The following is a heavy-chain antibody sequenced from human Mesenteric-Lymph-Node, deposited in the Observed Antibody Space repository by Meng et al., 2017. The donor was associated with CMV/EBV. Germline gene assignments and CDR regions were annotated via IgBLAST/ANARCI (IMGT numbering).Heavy chain of an antibody. CDR3: ARTWSSNYYFDS. Sequence: SQTLSLTCAVHNGSFTSSYWAWIRQARGKGLEWIGEINHAGRTSFNPSLKSRVTISVDTSKNQFSLRLTSVTAADTALYYCARTWSSNYYFDSWGQGTLVTVSS. D-gene: IGHD1-1*01. CDR1: NGSFTSSY. J-gene: IGHJ4*02. CDR2: INHAGRT. V-gene: IGHV4-34*01.